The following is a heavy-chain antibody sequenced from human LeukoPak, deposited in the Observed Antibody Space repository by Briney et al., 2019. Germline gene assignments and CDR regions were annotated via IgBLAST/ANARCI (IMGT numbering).Heavy chain of an antibody. CDR2: TYYRSKWYN. CDR3: ARDGEWLAYYYYGMDV. D-gene: IGHD6-19*01. Sequence: SQSLSLTCAISGDIVSSNSAAWNWIRQSPSRGLEWLGRTYYRSKWYNDYAVSVKSRITINPDTSKNQFSLQLNSVTPEDTAVYYGARDGEWLAYYYYGMDVWGQGTTVTVSS. J-gene: IGHJ6*02. CDR1: GDIVSSNSAA. V-gene: IGHV6-1*01.